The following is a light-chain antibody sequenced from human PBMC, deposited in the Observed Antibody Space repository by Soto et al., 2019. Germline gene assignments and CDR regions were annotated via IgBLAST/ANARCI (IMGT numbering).Light chain of an antibody. CDR2: GAS. V-gene: IGKV3-20*01. CDR1: QSIGTS. CDR3: QQYGSS. J-gene: IGKJ1*01. Sequence: EIVLTQSPATLSVSPGERVTLSCRASQSIGTSLAWYQQKPGQAPRLLIYGASSRATGIPDRFSGSGSGTDFTLTISRLEPEDFAVYYCQQYGSSFGQGTKVDIK.